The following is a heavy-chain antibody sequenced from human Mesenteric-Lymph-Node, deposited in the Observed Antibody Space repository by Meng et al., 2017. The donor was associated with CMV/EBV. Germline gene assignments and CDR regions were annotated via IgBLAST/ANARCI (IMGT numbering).Heavy chain of an antibody. D-gene: IGHD3-3*01. Sequence: GESLKISCAASGFTFSSYSMNWVRQAPGKGLEYVSAISSNGGSTYYADSVKGRFTISRDNSKNTLYLQMGSLRAEDMAVYYCARDPSVNLRFLEWLLDVWGQGTTVTVSS. J-gene: IGHJ6*02. V-gene: IGHV3-64*02. CDR3: ARDPSVNLRFLEWLLDV. CDR1: GFTFSSYS. CDR2: ISSNGGST.